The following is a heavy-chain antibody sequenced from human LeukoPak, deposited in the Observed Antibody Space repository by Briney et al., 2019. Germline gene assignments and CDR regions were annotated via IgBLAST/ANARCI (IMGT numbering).Heavy chain of an antibody. J-gene: IGHJ4*02. CDR2: IKQDGSEK. V-gene: IGHV3-7*01. Sequence: PGGSLRLSCAASGFTFGSYWMSWVRQAPGKGLEWVANIKQDGSEKYYVDSVKGRFTISRDNAKNSLYLQMNSLRAEDTAVYYCARDFHSGYDLPYYFDYWGQGTRVTVSS. D-gene: IGHD5-12*01. CDR3: ARDFHSGYDLPYYFDY. CDR1: GFTFGSYW.